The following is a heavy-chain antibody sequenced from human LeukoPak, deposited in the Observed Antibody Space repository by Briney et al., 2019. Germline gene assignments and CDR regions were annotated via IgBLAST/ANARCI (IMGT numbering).Heavy chain of an antibody. Sequence: PSQTLSLTCTVSGGSISSGDYYWNWIRQPPGKGLEWIGYIYYSGSTYYNPSLKSRVTISVDTSKNQFSLKLSSVTAADTAVYYCAKEARLRRFDYWGQGTLVTVSS. V-gene: IGHV4-30-4*08. CDR3: AKEARLRRFDY. CDR2: IYYSGST. J-gene: IGHJ4*02. D-gene: IGHD1-1*01. CDR1: GGSISSGDYY.